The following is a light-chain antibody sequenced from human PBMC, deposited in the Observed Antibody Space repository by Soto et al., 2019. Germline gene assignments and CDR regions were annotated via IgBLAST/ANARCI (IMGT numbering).Light chain of an antibody. CDR2: GAS. V-gene: IGKV3-15*01. CDR3: QQYNNCLWT. CDR1: QSVNSN. Sequence: EIVMTQSPATLSVSPGERATLSCRASQSVNSNLVWYQQKPGQAPRLLIYGASTRATGIPGRFCGSGYGTEFTLTISSLQAEDFAVYYCQQYNNCLWTFGQGTKMEIK. J-gene: IGKJ1*01.